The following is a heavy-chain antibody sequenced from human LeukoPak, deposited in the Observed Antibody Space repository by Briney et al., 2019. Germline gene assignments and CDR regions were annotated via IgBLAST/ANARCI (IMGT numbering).Heavy chain of an antibody. V-gene: IGHV3-33*01. CDR3: AINYYDSGAYALHY. J-gene: IGHJ4*02. CDR1: RFTFSDFG. CDR2: IWHDGTKR. Sequence: PGRSLRLSCAGSRFTFSDFGMHWVRQAPGKGLEWVAVIWHDGTKRHYAESVKGRFAISRDDSRNTLYLQMNSLRADDTAVYYCAINYYDSGAYALHYWGQGTLVTVSS. D-gene: IGHD3-22*01.